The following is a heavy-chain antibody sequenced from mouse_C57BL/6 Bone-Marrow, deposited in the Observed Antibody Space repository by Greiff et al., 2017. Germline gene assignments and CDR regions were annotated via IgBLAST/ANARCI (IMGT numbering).Heavy chain of an antibody. D-gene: IGHD1-1*01. CDR2: IDPSDSYT. CDR3: ARDGTTVDFDY. J-gene: IGHJ2*01. CDR1: GYTFTSYW. Sequence: QVQLQQPGAELVMPGASVKLSCKASGYTFTSYWMHWVKQRPGQGLEWIGEIDPSDSYTNYNQKFKGKSTLTVDKSSSTAYMQLSSLTSEDSAVYYCARDGTTVDFDYWGQGTTLTVSS. V-gene: IGHV1-69*01.